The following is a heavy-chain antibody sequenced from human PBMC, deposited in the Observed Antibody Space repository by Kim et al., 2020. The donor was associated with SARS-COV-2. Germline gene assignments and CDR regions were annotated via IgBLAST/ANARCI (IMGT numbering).Heavy chain of an antibody. V-gene: IGHV3-23*01. D-gene: IGHD1-26*01. Sequence: GGSLRLSCAASGFTLRSYAMSWVRQAPGKELEWVSMSGSGGGAYYADSVKGRFTVSRDNSKYTLFLQMDSLSAEDTAVSFCAKEFYPLTIVGVLDFWGQG. J-gene: IGHJ4*02. CDR2: MSGSGGGA. CDR3: AKEFYPLTIVGVLDF. CDR1: GFTLRSYA.